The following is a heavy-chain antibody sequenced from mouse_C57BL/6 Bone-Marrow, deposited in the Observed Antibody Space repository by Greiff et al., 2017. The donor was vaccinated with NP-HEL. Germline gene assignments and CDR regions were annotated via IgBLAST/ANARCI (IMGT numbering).Heavy chain of an antibody. CDR1: GYTFTSYG. CDR2: IYPRSGNT. CDR3: ARWKDYYAMDY. V-gene: IGHV1-81*01. J-gene: IGHJ4*01. Sequence: QVHVKQSGAELARPGASVKLSCKASGYTFTSYGISWVKQRTGQGLEWIGEIYPRSGNTYYNEKFKGKATLTADKSSSTAYMELRSLTSEDSAVYFCARWKDYYAMDYWGQGTSVTVSS.